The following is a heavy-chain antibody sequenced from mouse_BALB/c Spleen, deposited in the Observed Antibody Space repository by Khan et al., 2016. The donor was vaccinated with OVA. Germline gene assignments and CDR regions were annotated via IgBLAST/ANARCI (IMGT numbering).Heavy chain of an antibody. CDR3: ARNYDYDEGLAY. V-gene: IGHV2-2*02. CDR2: IWSGGST. Sequence: VQLKESGPGLVQPSQSLSITCTVSGFSLTSYGVHWVRQSPGKGLEWLGVIWSGGSTDYNAAFISRLSISKDNSKSQVFFKMNSLQANDSAIYYCARNYDYDEGLAYWGQGTLVTVSA. J-gene: IGHJ3*01. CDR1: GFSLTSYG. D-gene: IGHD2-4*01.